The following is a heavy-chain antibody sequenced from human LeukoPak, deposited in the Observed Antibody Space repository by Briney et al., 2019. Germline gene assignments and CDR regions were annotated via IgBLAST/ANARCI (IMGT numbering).Heavy chain of an antibody. CDR3: ARGSGFDY. Sequence: GGSLRLSCAASGFTSSSYWMSWVRQAPEKGLEWVANIKQDGSEKYYVDSVKGRFTISRDNAKNSLYLQMNSLRAEDTAVYYCARGSGFDYWGQGTLVTVSS. CDR1: GFTSSSYW. CDR2: IKQDGSEK. J-gene: IGHJ4*02. V-gene: IGHV3-7*01.